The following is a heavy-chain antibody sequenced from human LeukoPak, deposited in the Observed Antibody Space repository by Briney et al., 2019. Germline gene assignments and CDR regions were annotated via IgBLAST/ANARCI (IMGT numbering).Heavy chain of an antibody. D-gene: IGHD3-10*02. CDR2: ISGSGGST. J-gene: IGHJ6*04. V-gene: IGHV3-23*01. CDR1: GFTFSSYA. CDR3: AELGITMIGGV. Sequence: GGSLRLSCAGSGFTFSSYAMSWVRQPPGKGLEWVPGISGSGGSTYYADSVKGRFTISRDNAKNSLYLQMNSLRAEDTAVYYCAELGITMIGGVWGKGTTVTISS.